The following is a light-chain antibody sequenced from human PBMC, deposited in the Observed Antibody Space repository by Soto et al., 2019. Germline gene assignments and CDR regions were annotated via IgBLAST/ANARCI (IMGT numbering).Light chain of an antibody. Sequence: DRVRTQFPDSVAVSMNTRATINCKSSQSVLYSSNNKNYLAWYQQKPGQPPKLPIYWASTRESGVPDRFSGSGSGTDFTLTISSLQAEDVAVYYCQQYYSIITSGQGTRLEIK. V-gene: IGKV4-1*01. CDR2: WAS. J-gene: IGKJ5*01. CDR3: QQYYSIIT. CDR1: QSVLYSSNNKNY.